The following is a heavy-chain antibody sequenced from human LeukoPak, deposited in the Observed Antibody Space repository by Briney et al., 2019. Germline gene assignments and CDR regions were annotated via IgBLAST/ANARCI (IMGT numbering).Heavy chain of an antibody. D-gene: IGHD3-22*01. CDR2: ISYDGSNK. CDR1: GFTFSSYA. Sequence: PGGSLRLSCAASGFTFSSYAMHWVRQASGKGLEWVAVISYDGSNKYYADSVKGRFTISRDNSKNTLYLQMNSLRAEDTAVYYCARVVYDSSGYHDAFDIWGQGTMVTVSS. V-gene: IGHV3-30-3*01. J-gene: IGHJ3*02. CDR3: ARVVYDSSGYHDAFDI.